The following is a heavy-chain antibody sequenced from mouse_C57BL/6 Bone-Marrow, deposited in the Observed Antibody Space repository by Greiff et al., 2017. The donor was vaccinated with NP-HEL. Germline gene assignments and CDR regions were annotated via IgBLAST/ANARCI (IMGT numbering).Heavy chain of an antibody. CDR3: ARESSTMVPYWYFDV. CDR2: INYDGSST. CDR1: GFTFSDYY. D-gene: IGHD2-2*01. V-gene: IGHV5-16*01. Sequence: EVKLVESEGGLVQPGSSMKLSCTASGFTFSDYYMAWVRQVPEKGLEWVANINYDGSSTYYLDSLKSRFIISRDNAKNILYLQMSSLKSEDTATYYCARESSTMVPYWYFDVWGTGTTVTVSS. J-gene: IGHJ1*03.